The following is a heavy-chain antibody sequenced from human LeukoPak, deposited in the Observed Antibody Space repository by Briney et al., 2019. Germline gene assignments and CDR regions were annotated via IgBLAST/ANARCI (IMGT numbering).Heavy chain of an antibody. Sequence: GGSLRLSCAASGFTFSSYAMSWVRQAPGKGLEWVSAISGSGGSTYYADSVKGRFTISRDNSKNTVILQMNSLRVEDTAVYYCTKALYDTSGGGYWGQGTLVTVSS. D-gene: IGHD3-22*01. V-gene: IGHV3-23*01. CDR2: ISGSGGST. J-gene: IGHJ4*02. CDR1: GFTFSSYA. CDR3: TKALYDTSGGGY.